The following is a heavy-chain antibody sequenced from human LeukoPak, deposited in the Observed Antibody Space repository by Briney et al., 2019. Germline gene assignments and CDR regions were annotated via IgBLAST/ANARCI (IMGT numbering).Heavy chain of an antibody. CDR3: ARGVLVTMIVVVIHDAFDI. Sequence: GGSLRLSCAASGFTFSDYYMNWIRQTPTKGLEWVSHISGSGGSIYYADSVKGRFTISRDNAKNSLYLQMNSLRAEDTAVYYCARGVLVTMIVVVIHDAFDIWGQGTMVTVSS. CDR2: ISGSGGSI. V-gene: IGHV3-11*01. CDR1: GFTFSDYY. J-gene: IGHJ3*02. D-gene: IGHD3-22*01.